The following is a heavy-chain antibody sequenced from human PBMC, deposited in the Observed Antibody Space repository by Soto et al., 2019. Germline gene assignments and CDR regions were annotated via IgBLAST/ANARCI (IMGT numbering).Heavy chain of an antibody. Sequence: QVQLEQSGAEVKQPGSSVRVSCKASGGTFSNSAISWVRQAPGQGLEWMGGIMPIFRTPDYAQKFQGRVTLTADECSSTAYLELHGLTPADTAVYYCGGDKDRLQLGGNYYYILNVWGSGKRVTVPS. CDR1: GGTFSNSA. CDR3: GGDKDRLQLGGNYYYILNV. V-gene: IGHV1-69*12. D-gene: IGHD5-12*01. J-gene: IGHJ6*01. CDR2: IMPIFRTP.